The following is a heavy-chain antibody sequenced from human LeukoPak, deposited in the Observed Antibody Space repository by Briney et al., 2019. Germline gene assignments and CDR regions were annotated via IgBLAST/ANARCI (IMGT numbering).Heavy chain of an antibody. CDR3: ASYGAVAGLYY. CDR2: IYYSGST. Sequence: PSETLSLTCTVSGGSISSYYWSWIRQPPGKGLEWIGYIYYSGSTNYNPSLKSRVTISVDTSKNQFSLKLSSVTAADTAVYYCASYGAVAGLYYWGQGTLVTVSS. D-gene: IGHD6-19*01. V-gene: IGHV4-59*01. J-gene: IGHJ4*02. CDR1: GGSISSYY.